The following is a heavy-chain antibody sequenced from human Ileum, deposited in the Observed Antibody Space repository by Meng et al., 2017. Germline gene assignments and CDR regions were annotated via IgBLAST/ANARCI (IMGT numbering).Heavy chain of an antibody. V-gene: IGHV2-5*02. D-gene: IGHD4-11*01. CDR2: IYWEDDK. CDR1: WFLPSTSGVG. Sequence: IFEESGSTLVKPTQTPSLPCTVSWFLPSTSGVGVGWIRQPPGKALEWLALIYWEDDKGYSPSLKSRLTITKDTSKNQVVLTMTNMDPVDTATYYCAHKTTVTTSGRGLFDYWGQGTLVTVSS. CDR3: AHKTTVTTSGRGLFDY. J-gene: IGHJ4*02.